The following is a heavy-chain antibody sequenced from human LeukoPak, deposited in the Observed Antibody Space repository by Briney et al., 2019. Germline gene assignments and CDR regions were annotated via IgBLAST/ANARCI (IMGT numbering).Heavy chain of an antibody. Sequence: GGSLRFSCAASGFTFNIYAMSWIRQAPGKGLEWFSTIRGTDGYTYYADSVKGRFTISRDNAKNSLYLQMNSLRAEDTAVYYCARGGYVGHFWGQGTLVTVSS. CDR3: ARGGYVGHF. J-gene: IGHJ4*02. CDR2: IRGTDGYT. D-gene: IGHD5-12*01. CDR1: GFTFNIYA. V-gene: IGHV3-23*01.